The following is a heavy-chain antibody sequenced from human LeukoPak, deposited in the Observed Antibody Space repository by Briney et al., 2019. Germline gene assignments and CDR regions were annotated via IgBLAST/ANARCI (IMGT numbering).Heavy chain of an antibody. CDR1: GFTFSSYG. D-gene: IGHD5-18*01. Sequence: GRSLRLSCAASGFTFSSYGMHWVRQAPGKGLEWVAVISYDGSNKYYADSVKGRFTISRDNSKNTLYLQMNSLRAEDTAVYYCAKDHAAMVLDDAFDIWGQGTMVTVSS. CDR2: ISYDGSNK. J-gene: IGHJ3*02. V-gene: IGHV3-30*18. CDR3: AKDHAAMVLDDAFDI.